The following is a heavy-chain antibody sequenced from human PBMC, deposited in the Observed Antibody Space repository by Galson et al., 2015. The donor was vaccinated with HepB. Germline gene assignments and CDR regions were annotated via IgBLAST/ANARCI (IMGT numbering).Heavy chain of an antibody. CDR2: ISYDGSNK. CDR3: AREGTTLGYGDYVWEFDY. J-gene: IGHJ4*02. D-gene: IGHD4-17*01. Sequence: SLRLSCAASGFTFSSYAMHWVRQAPGKGLEWVAVISYDGSNKYYADSVKGRFTISRDNSKNTLYLQMNSLRAEDTAVYYCAREGTTLGYGDYVWEFDYWGQGTLVTVSS. V-gene: IGHV3-30*04. CDR1: GFTFSSYA.